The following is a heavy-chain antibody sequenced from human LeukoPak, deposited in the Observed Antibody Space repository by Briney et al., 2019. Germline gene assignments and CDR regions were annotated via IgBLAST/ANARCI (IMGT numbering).Heavy chain of an antibody. J-gene: IGHJ4*02. V-gene: IGHV3-23*01. CDR2: INGSGENI. CDR1: GFTFSYA. D-gene: IGHD5-12*01. CDR3: AHWRGYSRSLYYFDY. Sequence: GGSLRLSCAASGFTFSYAMSWVRQAPGKGLECVSAINGSGENIYYADSVKGRFTVSRDNSKNTVYLQMNSLRGEDTAVYYCAHWRGYSRSLYYFDYWGQGTLVTVSS.